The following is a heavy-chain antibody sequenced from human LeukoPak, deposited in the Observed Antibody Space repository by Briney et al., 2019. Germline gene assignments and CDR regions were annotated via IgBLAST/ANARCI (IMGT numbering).Heavy chain of an antibody. CDR2: IRYDGSNK. CDR1: GFTFSSYG. Sequence: PGGSLRLSCAASGFTFSSYGMHWVRQAPGKGLEWVAFIRYDGSNKYYADSVKGRFTISRDNSKNTLYLQMNSLRAEDTAVYYCAKDRSVTKPYYMDVWGKGTTVTVSS. CDR3: AKDRSVTKPYYMDV. D-gene: IGHD4-11*01. J-gene: IGHJ6*03. V-gene: IGHV3-30*02.